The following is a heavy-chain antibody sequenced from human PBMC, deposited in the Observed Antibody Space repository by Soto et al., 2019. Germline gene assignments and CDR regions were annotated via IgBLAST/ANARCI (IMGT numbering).Heavy chain of an antibody. D-gene: IGHD1-26*01. J-gene: IGHJ6*02. Sequence: ASVKVSCKASGYTFTSYYMHWVRQAPGQGLEWMGIINPSGGSTSYAQKFQGRVTITADKSTSTAYMELSSLRSEDTAVYYCARRGSNHGSYYCYGMDVWGQGTTVTVSS. CDR3: ARRGSNHGSYYCYGMDV. CDR2: INPSGGST. V-gene: IGHV1-46*01. CDR1: GYTFTSYY.